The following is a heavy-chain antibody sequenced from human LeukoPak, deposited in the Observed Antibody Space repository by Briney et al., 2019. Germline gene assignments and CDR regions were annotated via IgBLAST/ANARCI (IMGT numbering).Heavy chain of an antibody. J-gene: IGHJ5*02. V-gene: IGHV4-59*08. Sequence: SETLSLTCTVSGGSISSYYWSWIRQPPGKGLEWIGYIYYSGSTNYNPSLKSRVTISVDTSRNQFSLKLSSVTAADTAVYYCARHGFRGDGYNWAANWFDPWGQGTLVTVSS. D-gene: IGHD5-24*01. CDR3: ARHGFRGDGYNWAANWFDP. CDR1: GGSISSYY. CDR2: IYYSGST.